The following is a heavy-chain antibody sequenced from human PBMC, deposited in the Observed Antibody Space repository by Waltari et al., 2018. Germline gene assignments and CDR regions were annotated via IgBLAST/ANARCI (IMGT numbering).Heavy chain of an antibody. Sequence: QVQLVESGGGVVQPGGSLRLSCAASGFTFSSSGMHWVRQAPAKGLEWVAFIRYDGSNKYYADSVKGRFTISRDNSKNTLYLQMNSLRAEDTAVYYCAKIEGMMVRDNRVYFDYWGQGTLVTVSS. J-gene: IGHJ4*02. D-gene: IGHD3-22*01. CDR2: IRYDGSNK. CDR1: GFTFSSSG. V-gene: IGHV3-30*02. CDR3: AKIEGMMVRDNRVYFDY.